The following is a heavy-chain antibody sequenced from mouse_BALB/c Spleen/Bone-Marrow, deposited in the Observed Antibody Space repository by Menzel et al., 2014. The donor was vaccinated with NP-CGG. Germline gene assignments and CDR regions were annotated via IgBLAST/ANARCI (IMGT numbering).Heavy chain of an antibody. CDR2: IYPSDNYT. Sequence: VQLQQSGAELVRPGASVKLSCKASGYTFTSYWINWVRQRPGQXLEWIGNIYPSDNYTNYNQKFKDKATLTVDKSSSTAYMQLSSPTSEDSAVYYCSRTYEYFDYWGQGTTLTVSS. CDR3: SRTYEYFDY. V-gene: IGHV1-69*02. D-gene: IGHD2-3*01. CDR1: GYTFTSYW. J-gene: IGHJ2*01.